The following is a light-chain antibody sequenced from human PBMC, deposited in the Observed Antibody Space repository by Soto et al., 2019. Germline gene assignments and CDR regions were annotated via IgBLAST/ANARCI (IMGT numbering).Light chain of an antibody. CDR2: GTS. Sequence: EIVLTQSPGTLSLSPGERATLSCRASQSVPRRYLAWCQQKPGQAPRLLIYGTSSRATGIPDRFSGSGSGTDFTLTISRLEPEDFAVFYCQQYGSSITFGQGTRLEI. J-gene: IGKJ5*01. CDR1: QSVPRRY. V-gene: IGKV3-20*01. CDR3: QQYGSSIT.